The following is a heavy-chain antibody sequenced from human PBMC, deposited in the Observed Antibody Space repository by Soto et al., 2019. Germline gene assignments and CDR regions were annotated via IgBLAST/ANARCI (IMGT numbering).Heavy chain of an antibody. D-gene: IGHD6-19*01. J-gene: IGHJ6*02. CDR1: GFTFSSYG. Sequence: AGGSLRLSCAASGFTFSSYGMHWARQAPGKGLEWVAVIWYDGSNKYYADSVKGRFTISRDNSKNTLYLQMNSLRAEDTAVYYCARSIAVAGLGMDVWGQGTTVTVSS. CDR2: IWYDGSNK. V-gene: IGHV3-33*01. CDR3: ARSIAVAGLGMDV.